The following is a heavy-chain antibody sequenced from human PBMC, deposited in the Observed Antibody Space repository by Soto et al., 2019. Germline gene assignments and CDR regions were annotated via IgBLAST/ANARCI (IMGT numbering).Heavy chain of an antibody. V-gene: IGHV1-18*04. CDR3: ARDLIKRGIQRWFDTPFDF. CDR1: GYTFTSYG. J-gene: IGHJ4*02. CDR2: ISAYNGNT. D-gene: IGHD5-18*01. Sequence: ASVKVSCKASGYTFTSYGISWVRQAPGQGLEWMGWISAYNGNTNYAQKLQGRVTMTTDTSTSTAYMELRSLRSDGTAVYYCARDLIKRGIQRWFDTPFDFWGQGTLVTVSS.